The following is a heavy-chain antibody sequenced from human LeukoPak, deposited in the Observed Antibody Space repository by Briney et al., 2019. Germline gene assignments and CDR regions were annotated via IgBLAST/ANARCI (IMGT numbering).Heavy chain of an antibody. D-gene: IGHD3-22*01. CDR3: AREGDDSSGYSNYYYYYYMDV. V-gene: IGHV3-30*04. Sequence: PGGSLRLSCAASGFTFSSYAMHWVRQAPGKGLEWVAVISCDGSNKYYADSVKGRFTISRDNSKNTLYLQMNSLRAEDTAVYYCAREGDDSSGYSNYYYYYYMDVWGKGTTVTVSS. CDR2: ISCDGSNK. CDR1: GFTFSSYA. J-gene: IGHJ6*03.